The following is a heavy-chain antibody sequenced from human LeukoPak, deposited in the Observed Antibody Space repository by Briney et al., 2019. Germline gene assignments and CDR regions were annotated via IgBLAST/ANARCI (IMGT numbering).Heavy chain of an antibody. CDR3: ATYNDPNRDYYYGMDV. D-gene: IGHD3-22*01. J-gene: IGHJ6*02. V-gene: IGHV1-24*01. CDR1: GYTLTELS. Sequence: GASVKVSCKVSGYTLTELSMHRVRQAPGKGLEWMGGFDPEDGETIYAQKFQGRVTMTEDTSTDTAYMELSSLRSEDTAVYYCATYNDPNRDYYYGMDVWGQGTTVTVSS. CDR2: FDPEDGET.